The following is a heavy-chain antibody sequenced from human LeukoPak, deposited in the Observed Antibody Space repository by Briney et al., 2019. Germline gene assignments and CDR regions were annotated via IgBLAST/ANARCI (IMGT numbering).Heavy chain of an antibody. V-gene: IGHV4-59*08. Sequence: SETLSLTCTVSGGSVSSYYWSWIRQPPGKGLEWIGYIYYSGSTNYNPSLKSRVTISVDTSKNQFSLKLSSVTAADTAVYYCARCPRDYGDYPYDYWGQGTLVTVSS. J-gene: IGHJ4*02. CDR3: ARCPRDYGDYPYDY. D-gene: IGHD4-17*01. CDR1: GGSVSSYY. CDR2: IYYSGST.